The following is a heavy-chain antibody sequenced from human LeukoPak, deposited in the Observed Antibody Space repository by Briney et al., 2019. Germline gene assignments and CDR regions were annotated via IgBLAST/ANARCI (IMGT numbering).Heavy chain of an antibody. Sequence: SETLSLTCTVSGGSISSYYWSWIRQPPGKGLEWIGYIYYSGSTNYNPSLKSRVTISVDTSKNQFSLKLSSVTAADTAVYYCARGVDYFDYWGQGTLVTVSS. CDR2: IYYSGST. CDR1: GGSISSYY. D-gene: IGHD2-15*01. J-gene: IGHJ4*02. V-gene: IGHV4-59*01. CDR3: ARGVDYFDY.